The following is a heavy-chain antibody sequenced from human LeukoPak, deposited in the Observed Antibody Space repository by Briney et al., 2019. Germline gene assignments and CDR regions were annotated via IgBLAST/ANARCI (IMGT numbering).Heavy chain of an antibody. CDR3: AREGRYRYGYNEYHLYMDI. CDR1: GGSISSYY. J-gene: IGHJ6*03. CDR2: VYYDGST. D-gene: IGHD5-18*01. V-gene: IGHV4-59*12. Sequence: PSETLSLTCTVSGGSISSYYWSWIRQSPGNGLEWIGYVYYDGSTNYNPSLRGRVTISVDTPKNQFSLKLSSVTAAETAVYYCAREGRYRYGYNEYHLYMDIWGKGTTVTVSS.